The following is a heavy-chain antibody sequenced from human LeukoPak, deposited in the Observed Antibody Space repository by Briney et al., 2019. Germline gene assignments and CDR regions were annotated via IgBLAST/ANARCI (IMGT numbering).Heavy chain of an antibody. Sequence: SETLSLTCAVYGGSFSGYYWSWIRQPPGKGLGWIGEINHSGSTNYNPSLKSRVTISVDTSKNQFSLKLSSVTAADTAVYYCARQKLDWLLSYYYYYYMDVWGKGTTVTISS. V-gene: IGHV4-34*01. CDR2: INHSGST. CDR1: GGSFSGYY. CDR3: ARQKLDWLLSYYYYYYMDV. D-gene: IGHD3-9*01. J-gene: IGHJ6*03.